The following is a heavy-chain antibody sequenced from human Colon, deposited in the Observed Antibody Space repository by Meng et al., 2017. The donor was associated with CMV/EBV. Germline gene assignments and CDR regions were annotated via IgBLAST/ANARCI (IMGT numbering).Heavy chain of an antibody. CDR1: GVTFSNYL. J-gene: IGHJ5*02. CDR3: ARDLEWELSFDP. Sequence: EGQLVESGGGSVQPGGSLRLSCAASGVTFSNYLMHWVRQAPGKGLVWVSHIKTDGSTTNYADSVKGRFTISRDNAKNTLYLQMNSLRAEDTAVYYCARDLEWELSFDPWGQGTLVTVSS. D-gene: IGHD1-26*01. CDR2: IKTDGSTT. V-gene: IGHV3-74*01.